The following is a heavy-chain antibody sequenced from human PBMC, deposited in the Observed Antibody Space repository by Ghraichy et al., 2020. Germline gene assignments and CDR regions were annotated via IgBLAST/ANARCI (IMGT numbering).Heavy chain of an antibody. CDR3: ARVRFENWNYHDAFDV. D-gene: IGHD1-7*01. Sequence: SETLSLTCAISGDSVSSNSAAWNWIRQSPSRGLEWLGRTYYRSKWYNDYAVSVKSRITINPDTYKNQFSLQLNSVTPEDTAVYYCARVRFENWNYHDAFDVCNQGTLVTVPS. V-gene: IGHV6-1*01. J-gene: IGHJ3*01. CDR1: GDSVSSNSAA. CDR2: TYYRSKWYN.